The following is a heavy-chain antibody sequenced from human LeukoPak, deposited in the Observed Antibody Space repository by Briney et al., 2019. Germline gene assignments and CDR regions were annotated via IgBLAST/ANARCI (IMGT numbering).Heavy chain of an antibody. V-gene: IGHV1-2*02. Sequence: ASVKVSCKASGYTFTGYYIHWVRQAPGQGLEWTGWINPNSGATDYAQNFQGRVTLTRDTSISTAYMELSRLRSDDTAVYYCASGYRFGNWGQGTLVTVSS. CDR1: GYTFTGYY. CDR3: ASGYRFGN. J-gene: IGHJ4*02. CDR2: INPNSGAT. D-gene: IGHD5-18*01.